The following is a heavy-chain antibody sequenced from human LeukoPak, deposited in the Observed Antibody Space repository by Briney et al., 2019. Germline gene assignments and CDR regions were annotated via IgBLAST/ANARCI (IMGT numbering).Heavy chain of an antibody. Sequence: PSETLSLTCTVSGGSISGSYWSWIRQPPGKGLEWIGYIYYSGSTDYNPSLKSRVIISVDTSKNQFSLKLSSVTAADTAVYYCARVYASTYYYDSSGYGHISYFDYWGQGTLVTVSS. CDR2: IYYSGST. CDR3: ARVYASTYYYDSSGYGHISYFDY. D-gene: IGHD3-22*01. V-gene: IGHV4-59*12. J-gene: IGHJ4*02. CDR1: GGSISGSY.